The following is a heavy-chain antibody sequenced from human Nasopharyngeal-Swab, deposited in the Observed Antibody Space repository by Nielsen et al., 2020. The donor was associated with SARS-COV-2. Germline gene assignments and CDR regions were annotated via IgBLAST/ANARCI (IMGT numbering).Heavy chain of an antibody. CDR2: ISSSSGAI. CDR3: ARVRYCSGISCSPFYYFYGMDV. Sequence: GGSLRLSCAASGFTFRSYNMNWVRQTPGKGLEWVSYISSSSGAIYYADSAKGRFTISRDNAKSSLYLQMNSLRAEDTALYYCARVRYCSGISCSPFYYFYGMDVWGQGTTVTVSS. CDR1: GFTFRSYN. D-gene: IGHD2-15*01. J-gene: IGHJ6*02. V-gene: IGHV3-48*04.